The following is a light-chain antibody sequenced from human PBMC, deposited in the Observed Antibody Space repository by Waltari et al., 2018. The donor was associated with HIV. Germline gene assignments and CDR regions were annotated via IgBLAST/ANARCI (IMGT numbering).Light chain of an antibody. CDR1: SGHSSYI. Sequence: QPVLTQSSSASASLGSSVKFTCTLSSGHSSYIISWHQQQPGKAPRYLMKLEGNGDYNKGSGVPDRFSGSSSGADRYLTMSNVQSEDEADYYCETWDHNIRVFGGGTKLTVL. J-gene: IGLJ3*02. CDR2: LEGNGDY. CDR3: ETWDHNIRV. V-gene: IGLV4-60*03.